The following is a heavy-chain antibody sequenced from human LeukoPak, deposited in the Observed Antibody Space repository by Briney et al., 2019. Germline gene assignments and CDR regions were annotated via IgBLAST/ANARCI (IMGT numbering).Heavy chain of an antibody. Sequence: QTGGSLRLSCAASGFTFSSYAMSWVRQAPGKGLEWVSGISGSGDSTHYADSVKGRFTISRDSSKNTLYLQMNSLRAEDTAVYYCAKSRDYDYATNWFDPWGQGTLVTVSS. D-gene: IGHD3-16*01. CDR1: GFTFSSYA. J-gene: IGHJ5*02. CDR3: AKSRDYDYATNWFDP. V-gene: IGHV3-23*01. CDR2: ISGSGDST.